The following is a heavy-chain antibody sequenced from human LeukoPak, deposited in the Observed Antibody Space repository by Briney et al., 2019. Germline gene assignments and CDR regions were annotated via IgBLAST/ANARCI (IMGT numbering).Heavy chain of an antibody. CDR2: IYHSGST. CDR1: GYSIGSGYY. V-gene: IGHV4-38-2*02. CDR3: ARGRPDGSGSYYKFDP. D-gene: IGHD3-10*01. Sequence: PSETLSLTCTVSGYSIGSGYYWGWIRQPPGKGLEWIGSIYHSGSTYYNPSLKSRVTISVDTSKNQFSLKLSSVTAADTAVYYCARGRPDGSGSYYKFDPWGQGTLVTVSS. J-gene: IGHJ5*02.